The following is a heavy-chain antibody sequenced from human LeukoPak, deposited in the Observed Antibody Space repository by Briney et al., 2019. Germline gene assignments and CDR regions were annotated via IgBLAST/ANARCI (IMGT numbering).Heavy chain of an antibody. J-gene: IGHJ5*02. D-gene: IGHD2-15*01. CDR3: ARTPSVSAGRWFDP. CDR1: GFTFSAYS. V-gene: IGHV3-48*01. Sequence: GGSLRLSCAASGFTFSAYSMNWVRQAPGKGLEWVSYISSDSLTIYYANSVKGRFTISRDNAKNSLYLQMNSLRAEDTAVYYCARTPSVSAGRWFDPWGQGTLVTVSS. CDR2: ISSDSLTI.